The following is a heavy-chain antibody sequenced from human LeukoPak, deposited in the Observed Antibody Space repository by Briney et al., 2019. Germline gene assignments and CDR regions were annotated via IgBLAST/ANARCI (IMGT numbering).Heavy chain of an antibody. Sequence: GGSLRLSCAASGFTFDDYAMHWVRQAPGKGLEWVSLISGDGGSTYYADSVKGRFTISRDNSKNSLYLQMNSLRTEDTALYFCALGAYSSSPLDYWGQGTLVTVPS. CDR3: ALGAYSSSPLDY. V-gene: IGHV3-43*02. CDR1: GFTFDDYA. D-gene: IGHD6-6*01. CDR2: ISGDGGST. J-gene: IGHJ4*02.